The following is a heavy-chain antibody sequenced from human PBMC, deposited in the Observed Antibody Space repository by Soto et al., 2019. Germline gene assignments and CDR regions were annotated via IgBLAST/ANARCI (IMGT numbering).Heavy chain of an antibody. Sequence: QAHLVESGGGVVQPGRSLRLSCAASGFTFSSYGMYWVRQAPGKGLEWVAVIWHDGSNQYYADSVKGRFTISRDNSKNTLYLQMNSLRAEDTAVDYCARGDYHEVEGGEDFYYMDVWGKGTTVTVSS. J-gene: IGHJ6*03. CDR2: IWHDGSNQ. V-gene: IGHV3-33*01. CDR3: ARGDYHEVEGGEDFYYMDV. D-gene: IGHD3-10*01. CDR1: GFTFSSYG.